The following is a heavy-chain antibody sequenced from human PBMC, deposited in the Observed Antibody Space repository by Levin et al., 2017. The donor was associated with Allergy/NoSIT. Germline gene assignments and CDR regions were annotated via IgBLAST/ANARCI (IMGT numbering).Heavy chain of an antibody. Sequence: GGSLRLSCAASGFTFSSYSMNWVRQAPGKGLEWVSSISSSSSYIYYADSVKGRFTISRDNAKNSLYLQMNSLRAEDTAVYYCARDRREGFLEWLLAWDYWGQGTLVTVSS. CDR2: ISSSSSYI. CDR1: GFTFSSYS. CDR3: ARDRREGFLEWLLAWDY. V-gene: IGHV3-21*01. J-gene: IGHJ4*02. D-gene: IGHD3-3*01.